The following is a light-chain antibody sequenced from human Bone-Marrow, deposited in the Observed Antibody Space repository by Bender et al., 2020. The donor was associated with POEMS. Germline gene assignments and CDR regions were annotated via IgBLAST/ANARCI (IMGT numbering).Light chain of an antibody. V-gene: IGLV2-14*01. CDR3: SSYTSIGAYL. CDR2: DVS. J-gene: IGLJ1*01. CDR1: SSDVGAYNY. Sequence: QSALTQPASVSGSPGQSITISCTGTSSDVGAYNYVSWYQQHPGKAPKLMIYDVSNRPSGVSNRFSGSKSGNTASLTISGLQAEDEADYYCSSYTSIGAYLFGTGTKVTVL.